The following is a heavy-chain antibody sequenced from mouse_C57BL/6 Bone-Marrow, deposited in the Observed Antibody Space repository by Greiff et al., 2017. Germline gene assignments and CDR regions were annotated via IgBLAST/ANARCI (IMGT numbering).Heavy chain of an antibody. CDR1: SYTFTSYW. CDR2: IDPSDSYT. CDR3: AKTFYYDYDGGYFDV. D-gene: IGHD2-4*01. Sequence: QVQLQQPGAELVRPGTSVKLSCKASSYTFTSYWMHWVKQRPGQGLEWIGVIDPSDSYTNYNQKFKCKATLTVDTSSSTAYMQLSSLTSEDSAVYYCAKTFYYDYDGGYFDVWGTGTTVTGAS. V-gene: IGHV1-59*01. J-gene: IGHJ1*03.